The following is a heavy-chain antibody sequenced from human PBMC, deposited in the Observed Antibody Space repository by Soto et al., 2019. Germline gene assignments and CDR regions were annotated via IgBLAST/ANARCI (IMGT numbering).Heavy chain of an antibody. Sequence: QITLKESGPTLVKPTQPLTLTCTFSGFSLSTSGVGVGWIRQPPGKALEWLALIYWDDDKRDSPFLKSRLTNTKDTSKTQVVLTMTNMDPVDTASYYCAHSPYSSSSYYFDYWGQGTLVTVCS. CDR1: GFSLSTSGVG. D-gene: IGHD6-6*01. CDR2: IYWDDDK. V-gene: IGHV2-5*02. CDR3: AHSPYSSSSYYFDY. J-gene: IGHJ4*02.